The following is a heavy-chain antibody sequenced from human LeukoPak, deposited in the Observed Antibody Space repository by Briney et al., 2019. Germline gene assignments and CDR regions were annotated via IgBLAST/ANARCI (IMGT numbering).Heavy chain of an antibody. CDR1: GGSISSGGYY. J-gene: IGHJ4*02. Sequence: SETLSLTCTVSGGSISSGGYYWSWIRQHPGKGLEWIGYIYYSGSTYYNPSLKSRVTISVDTSKNQFSLKLSSVTAADTAVYYCARAARDGYLYWGQGTLVTVPS. CDR3: ARAARDGYLY. D-gene: IGHD5-24*01. V-gene: IGHV4-31*03. CDR2: IYYSGST.